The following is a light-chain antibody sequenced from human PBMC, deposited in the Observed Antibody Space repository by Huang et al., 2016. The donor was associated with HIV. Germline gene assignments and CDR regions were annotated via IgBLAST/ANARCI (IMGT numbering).Light chain of an antibody. Sequence: DIQMTQSPSSLSASVGDRVTITCQASQDISNYLNWYQQKPGKAPKLLIYDASNLETGCPSMFSGSGSGTDFTVTISSLQPEDIATYYCQHFDNLALTFGGGTKVQIK. CDR3: QHFDNLALT. V-gene: IGKV1-33*01. CDR2: DAS. J-gene: IGKJ4*01. CDR1: QDISNY.